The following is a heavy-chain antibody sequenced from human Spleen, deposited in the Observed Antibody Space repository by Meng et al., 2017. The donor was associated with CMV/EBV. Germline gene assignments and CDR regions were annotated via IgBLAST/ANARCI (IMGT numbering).Heavy chain of an antibody. Sequence: NAAGYTFTSYYMHWVRQAPGQGLEWMGIINPSGGSTSYAQKFQGRVTMTRDTSTSTVYMELSSLRSEDTAVYYCARDLGAGDNSVDYWGQGTLVTVSS. CDR2: INPSGGST. V-gene: IGHV1-46*01. J-gene: IGHJ4*02. CDR1: GYTFTSYY. CDR3: ARDLGAGDNSVDY. D-gene: IGHD3-16*01.